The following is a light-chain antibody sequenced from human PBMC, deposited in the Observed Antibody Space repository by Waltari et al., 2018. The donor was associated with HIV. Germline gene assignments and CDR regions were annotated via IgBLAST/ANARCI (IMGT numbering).Light chain of an antibody. CDR2: EDT. CDR1: ALSKKY. V-gene: IGLV3-10*01. J-gene: IGLJ2*01. CDR3: YSTDSSANHRV. Sequence: SYELTQPPSVSVSPGQTARITCSGDALSKKYAYWYQQKSGQAPVLVIYEDTKRPSGIPERFSGSSAGTMATLTVSGAQVEDEADYYCYSTDSSANHRVFGGGTKLTVL.